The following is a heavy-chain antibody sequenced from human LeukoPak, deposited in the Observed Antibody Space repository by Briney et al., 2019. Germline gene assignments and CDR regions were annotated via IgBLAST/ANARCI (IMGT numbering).Heavy chain of an antibody. V-gene: IGHV1-46*01. CDR1: GYTFTIYY. J-gene: IGHJ3*02. CDR3: TRELKVPFDI. CDR2: INPSGGST. Sequence: ASVKVSCKASGYTFTIYYMHWVRQAPGQGLEWMGIINPSGGSTSYAQTFQGRVTMTRDTSTSTVYMELSSLRSEDTAVYYCTRELKVPFDIWGQGTMVTVSS.